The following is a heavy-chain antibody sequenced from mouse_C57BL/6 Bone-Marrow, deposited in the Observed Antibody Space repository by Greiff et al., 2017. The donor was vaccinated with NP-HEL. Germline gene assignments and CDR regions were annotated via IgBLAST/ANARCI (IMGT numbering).Heavy chain of an antibody. CDR3: TTGITTVVATVDY. CDR1: GFNIKDYY. Sequence: VQLKESGAELVRPGASVKLSCTASGFNIKDYYMHWVKQRPEQGLEWIGRIDPEDGDTEYAPKFQGKATMTADTSSNTAYLQLSSLTSDDTSVYYCTTGITTVVATVDYWGQGTTLTVSS. J-gene: IGHJ2*01. V-gene: IGHV14-1*01. CDR2: IDPEDGDT. D-gene: IGHD1-1*01.